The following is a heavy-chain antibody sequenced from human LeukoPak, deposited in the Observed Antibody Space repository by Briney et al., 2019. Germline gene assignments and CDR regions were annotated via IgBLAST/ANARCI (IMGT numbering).Heavy chain of an antibody. CDR1: GYTFTNYY. D-gene: IGHD3-22*01. J-gene: IGHJ3*02. V-gene: IGHV1-46*01. CDR2: INPRGGST. Sequence: GASVTVSCKASGYTFTNYYMHWVRQAPGQGLEWMGIINPRGGSTSYTLKFQGRVTMTRDTSTSTVYMELSSLRSEDTAVYYCARVKSYYYDTSDKDAFDIWGQGTMVTVSS. CDR3: ARVKSYYYDTSDKDAFDI.